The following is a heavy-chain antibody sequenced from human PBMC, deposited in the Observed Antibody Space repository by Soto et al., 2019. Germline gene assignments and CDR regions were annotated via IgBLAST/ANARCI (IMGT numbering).Heavy chain of an antibody. D-gene: IGHD2-2*01. CDR3: ARGEEVPAASFDPYYYMDV. CDR1: SGSISSSNW. V-gene: IGHV4-4*02. Sequence: SETLSLTCAVSSGSISSSNWWSWVRQPPGKGLEWIGEIYHSGSTNYNPSLKSRVTISVDKSKNQFSLKLSSVTAADTAVYYCARGEEVPAASFDPYYYMDVWGKGTTVTVSS. CDR2: IYHSGST. J-gene: IGHJ6*03.